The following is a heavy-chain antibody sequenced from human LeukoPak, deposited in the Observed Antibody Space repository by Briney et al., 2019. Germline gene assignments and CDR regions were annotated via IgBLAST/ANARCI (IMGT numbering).Heavy chain of an antibody. D-gene: IGHD1-26*01. CDR1: GYTFTGYY. Sequence: GASVKVSCKASGYTFTGYYMHWVRQAPGQGLEWMGWINPNSGGTNYAQKFQGRVTMTRDTSISTAYMELSRLRSDDTAVYYCARDLPVSYSGSYFDYWGQGTLVTVSS. CDR3: ARDLPVSYSGSYFDY. V-gene: IGHV1-2*02. J-gene: IGHJ4*02. CDR2: INPNSGGT.